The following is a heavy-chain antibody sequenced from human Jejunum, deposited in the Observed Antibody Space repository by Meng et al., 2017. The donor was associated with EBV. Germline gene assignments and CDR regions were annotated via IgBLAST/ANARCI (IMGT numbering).Heavy chain of an antibody. CDR2: IHHTEST. Sequence: QVQLLESGPGLVKPSGTLSLTCAVSGGSISSSNWWSWVRQAPGKGLEWIGEIHHTESTNYNPSLKSRVTISVDKSKNQFSLKLSSVTAADTAVYYCARESYSDSSGYYSLDYWGQGSLVTVSS. V-gene: IGHV4-4*02. CDR3: ARESYSDSSGYYSLDY. J-gene: IGHJ4*02. CDR1: GGSISSSNW. D-gene: IGHD3-22*01.